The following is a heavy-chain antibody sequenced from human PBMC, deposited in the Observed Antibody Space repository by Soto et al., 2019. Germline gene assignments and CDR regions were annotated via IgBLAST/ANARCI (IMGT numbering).Heavy chain of an antibody. CDR3: ARGGTNGSGSYYTRGYYYYMDV. CDR2: INHSGST. D-gene: IGHD3-10*01. CDR1: GGSFSGYY. J-gene: IGHJ6*03. Sequence: SETLSLTCAVYGGSFSGYYWSWIRQPPGKGLEWIGEINHSGSTNYNPSLKSRVTISVDTSKNQFSLKLSSVTAADTAVYYCARGGTNGSGSYYTRGYYYYMDVWGKGTTVTVSS. V-gene: IGHV4-34*01.